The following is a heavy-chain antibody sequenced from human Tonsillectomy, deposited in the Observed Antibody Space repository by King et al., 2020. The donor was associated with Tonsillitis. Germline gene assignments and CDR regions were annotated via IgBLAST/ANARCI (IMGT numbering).Heavy chain of an antibody. CDR3: ARRPRRGSYYPGTFDI. V-gene: IGHV4-59*08. D-gene: IGHD1-26*01. J-gene: IGHJ3*02. Sequence: QLQESGPGLVKPSETLSLTCNVSGGFVSSYYWSWIRQPPGKGLEWIGFIYYSGSTSYNPSLKSRVTISVDTSKNQFSLKLSSVTAADTAVYYCARRPRRGSYYPGTFDIWGQGTMVTVSS. CDR2: IYYSGST. CDR1: GGFVSSYY.